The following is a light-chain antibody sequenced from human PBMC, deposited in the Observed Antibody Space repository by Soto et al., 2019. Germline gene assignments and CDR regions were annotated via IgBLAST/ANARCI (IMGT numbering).Light chain of an antibody. Sequence: EIVLTQSPCTLSLSPGERATLSCRASQSVFNNNLAWYQQKPGQAPSLLMFGASSRATGIPDRFSGSGSGTDFTLTISRLEPEDFAIYHCQQYGGSPRTFGQGTKLEIK. CDR2: GAS. CDR1: QSVFNNN. CDR3: QQYGGSPRT. J-gene: IGKJ2*01. V-gene: IGKV3-20*01.